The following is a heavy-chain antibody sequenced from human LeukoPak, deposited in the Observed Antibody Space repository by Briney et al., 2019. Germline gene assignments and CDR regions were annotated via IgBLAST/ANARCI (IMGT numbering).Heavy chain of an antibody. CDR1: GFTFSSYG. D-gene: IGHD3-22*01. CDR3: AKDQTRYDSSGYYFDY. CDR2: ISYDGSNK. Sequence: GGSLRLSCAASGFTFSSYGMHWVRQAPGKGLEWVAVISYDGSNKYYADSVKGRFTISRDNSKNTLYLQTNSLRAEDTAVYYCAKDQTRYDSSGYYFDYWGQGTLVTVSS. V-gene: IGHV3-30*18. J-gene: IGHJ4*02.